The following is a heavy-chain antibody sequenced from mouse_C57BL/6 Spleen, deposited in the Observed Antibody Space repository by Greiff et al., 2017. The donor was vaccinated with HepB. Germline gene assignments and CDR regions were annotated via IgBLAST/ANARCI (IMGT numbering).Heavy chain of an antibody. CDR2: IDPEDGDT. CDR3: TTYYYGSYAMDY. CDR1: GFNIKDYY. Sequence: EVQLQQSGAELVRPGASVKLSCTASGFNIKDYYMHWVKQRPEQGLEWIGRIDPEDGDTEYAPKFQGKATMTADPSSNTAYLQLSSLTSEDTAVYYCTTYYYGSYAMDYWGQGTSVTVSS. V-gene: IGHV14-1*01. D-gene: IGHD1-1*01. J-gene: IGHJ4*01.